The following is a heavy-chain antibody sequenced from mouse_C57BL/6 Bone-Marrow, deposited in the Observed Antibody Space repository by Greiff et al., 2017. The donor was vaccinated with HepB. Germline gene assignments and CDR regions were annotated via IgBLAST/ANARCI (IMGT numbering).Heavy chain of an antibody. CDR1: GFTFSSYT. J-gene: IGHJ3*01. CDR2: ISGGGGNT. V-gene: IGHV5-9*01. Sequence: EVNVVESGGGLVKPGGSLKLSCAASGFTFSSYTMSWVRQTPEKRLEWVATISGGGGNTYYPDSVKGRFTISRDNAKNTLYLQMSSLRSEDTALYYCARHYYGSTSWFAYWGQGTLVTVSA. CDR3: ARHYYGSTSWFAY. D-gene: IGHD1-1*01.